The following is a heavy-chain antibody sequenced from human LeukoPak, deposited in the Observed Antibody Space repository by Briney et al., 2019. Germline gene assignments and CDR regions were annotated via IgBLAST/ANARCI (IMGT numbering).Heavy chain of an antibody. V-gene: IGHV3-23*01. D-gene: IGHD5-18*01. CDR3: AKAWGTAMVLYYYYGMDV. CDR1: GFTFSSYA. J-gene: IGHJ6*02. CDR2: ISGSGGST. Sequence: GGSLRLSCAASGFTFSSYAMSWVRQAPGKGLEWVSAISGSGGSTYYADSVKGRFTISRDNSKNTLYLQMNSLRAEDTAVYYCAKAWGTAMVLYYYYGMDVWGQGTMVTVSS.